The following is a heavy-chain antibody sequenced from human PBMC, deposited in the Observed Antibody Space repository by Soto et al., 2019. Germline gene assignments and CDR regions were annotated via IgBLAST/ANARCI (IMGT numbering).Heavy chain of an antibody. CDR2: ISYDGTAK. J-gene: IGHJ6*02. D-gene: IGHD3-3*01. V-gene: IGHV3-33*03. CDR3: AKDEGRFLRNYFNYGIDV. CDR1: GFDFSDHG. Sequence: GGSLRLSCAASGFDFSDHGMHWVRQAPGEGLEWVTVISYDGTAKYYKESVKGRFTTSRDNSKKTLYLQIDSLRVEDTAVYYCAKDEGRFLRNYFNYGIDVWGLGTTVTVSS.